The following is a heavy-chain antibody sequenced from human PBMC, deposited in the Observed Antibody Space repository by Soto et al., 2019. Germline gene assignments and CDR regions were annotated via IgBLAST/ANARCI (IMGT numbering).Heavy chain of an antibody. V-gene: IGHV3-23*01. D-gene: IGHD6-25*01. CDR1: GFTLSSYG. CDR2: VSGSDGST. CDR3: ANNIEQRANKPGDY. Sequence: EVHLLESGGGLVQPGGSLRLSCAASGFTLSSYGMSWVRQAPGKGLEWVSGVSGSDGSTHYAESVKGRFTIFRDNSKNTLYLQMNSLRAEDTAVYYCANNIEQRANKPGDYWGQVTLVTVSP. J-gene: IGHJ4*02.